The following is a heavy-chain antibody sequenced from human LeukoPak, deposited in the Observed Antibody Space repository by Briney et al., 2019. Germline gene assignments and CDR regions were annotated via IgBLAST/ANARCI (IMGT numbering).Heavy chain of an antibody. CDR1: GFTFSRYA. CDR3: KTYYYDSSGYYRLDY. CDR2: IRYDGSNK. J-gene: IGHJ4*02. Sequence: GGSLRLSCAASGFTFSRYAMHWVRQAPGKGLEWVAFIRYDGSNKYYADSVKGLFTISRDNSKNTLYLQMNRLRAEDTAVYYCKTYYYDSSGYYRLDYWGQGTLVTVSS. D-gene: IGHD3-22*01. V-gene: IGHV3-30*02.